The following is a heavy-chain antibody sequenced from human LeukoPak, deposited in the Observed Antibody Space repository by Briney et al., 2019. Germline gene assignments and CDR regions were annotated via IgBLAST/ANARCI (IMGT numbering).Heavy chain of an antibody. CDR3: ARSRYSYGYESAFDI. Sequence: PTETLSLTCTVPGGSISSYYGSSIRQPPGKGLELIGYIYFSGSTNYNPSRKSRVTISVDTSKKQFSLKLSSVTAADTAVYYCARSRYSYGYESAFDIWGQGTMVTVSS. CDR1: GGSISSYY. CDR2: IYFSGST. V-gene: IGHV4-59*01. J-gene: IGHJ3*02. D-gene: IGHD5-18*01.